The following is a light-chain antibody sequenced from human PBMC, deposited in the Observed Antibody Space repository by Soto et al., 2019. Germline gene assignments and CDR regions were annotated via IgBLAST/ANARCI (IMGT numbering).Light chain of an antibody. CDR1: SSDVGGYNY. V-gene: IGLV2-8*01. CDR2: EVS. J-gene: IGLJ1*01. Sequence: QSVLTQPPSASGSLGQSVTTSCAGTSSDVGGYNYVSWYQQHPGKAPTLIIYEVSTRPSGVPDRFSGSKSGNTASLTVSGLQAEDEADYYCSSYAANNNKVFGTGTKVTVL. CDR3: SSYAANNNKV.